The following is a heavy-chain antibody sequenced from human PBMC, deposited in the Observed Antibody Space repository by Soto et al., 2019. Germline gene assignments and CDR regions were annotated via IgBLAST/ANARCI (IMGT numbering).Heavy chain of an antibody. V-gene: IGHV3-11*01. J-gene: IGHJ6*02. CDR1: GFTFSDYY. CDR3: ARGKSIFSGMDV. D-gene: IGHD2-15*01. Sequence: PGGSLRLSCAASGFTFSDYYISWIRQAPGKGLEWVSYISSSGTIIYHADSVKGRFTISRDNAKNSLFLQMNSLRAEDTAVYYCARGKSIFSGMDVWGHGTRVTVSS. CDR2: ISSSGTII.